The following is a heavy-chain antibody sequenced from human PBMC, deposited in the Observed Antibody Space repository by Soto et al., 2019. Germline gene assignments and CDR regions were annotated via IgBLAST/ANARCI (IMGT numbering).Heavy chain of an antibody. V-gene: IGHV3-23*01. Sequence: PGGSLRLSCAASGFTFSSYAMTWVRQAPGKGLEWVSIISSSGDGTYYADSVKGRFTISRDNSRNTLILQMHSLRADDTAVYYCAKNAGFWSWGMDVWGQGTSVTVSS. CDR3: AKNAGFWSWGMDV. CDR1: GFTFSSYA. D-gene: IGHD3-3*01. CDR2: ISSSGDGT. J-gene: IGHJ6*02.